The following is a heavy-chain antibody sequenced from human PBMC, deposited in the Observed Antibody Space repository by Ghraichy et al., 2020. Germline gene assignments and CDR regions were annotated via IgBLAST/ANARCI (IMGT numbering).Heavy chain of an antibody. Sequence: SETLSLTCTVSGGSISGSHYYWGWIRQPPGGGLEWIGSIYSSGNTYYSPSLKSRVTMSVDTSRNQFSLRLSSVTAADTAVYYCARHLSCNSPSCPSDRFNFWGQGTMVTVSS. CDR2: IYSSGNT. J-gene: IGHJ3*01. CDR3: ARHLSCNSPSCPSDRFNF. CDR1: GGSISGSHYY. V-gene: IGHV4-39*01. D-gene: IGHD2-2*01.